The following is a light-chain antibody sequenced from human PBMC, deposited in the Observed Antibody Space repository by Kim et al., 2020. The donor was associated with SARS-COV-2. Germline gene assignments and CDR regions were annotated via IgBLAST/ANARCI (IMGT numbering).Light chain of an antibody. CDR1: QGIGDY. J-gene: IGKJ2*01. CDR2: AAS. CDR3: LQHHNWPYT. V-gene: IGKV1-17*03. Sequence: SASVGDRGPLTCRGSQGIGDYLAWYQQKPGHAPPRLIYAASILQSGVPARFSLSGSGAEFTLTISSLQPEDFATYYCLQHHNWPYTFGQGTKLEI.